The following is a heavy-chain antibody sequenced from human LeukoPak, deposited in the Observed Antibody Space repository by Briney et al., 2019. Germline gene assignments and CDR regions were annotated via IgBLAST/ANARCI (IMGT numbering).Heavy chain of an antibody. Sequence: GGSLRLSCAASGFTFSSYAMSWVRQAPGKGLEWVSAISGSGGSTYYADSVKGRFTISRDNSKNTLYLQMKSLRAEDTAVYYCAKHPNYDFWSGYYTDFDYWGQGTLVTVSS. CDR1: GFTFSSYA. J-gene: IGHJ4*02. D-gene: IGHD3-3*01. CDR2: ISGSGGST. V-gene: IGHV3-23*01. CDR3: AKHPNYDFWSGYYTDFDY.